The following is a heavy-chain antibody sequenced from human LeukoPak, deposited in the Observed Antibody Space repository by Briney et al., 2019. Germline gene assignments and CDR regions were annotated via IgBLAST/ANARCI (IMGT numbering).Heavy chain of an antibody. J-gene: IGHJ4*02. Sequence: PSETLSLTCTVSGGSISSYYWSWIRQPPGKGLEWLGYIYYSGSTNYNPSLKSRVTISVDTSKNQFSLKLSSVTAADTAVYYCARDGGSWYGDYFDYWGQGTLVTVSS. CDR1: GGSISSYY. CDR3: ARDGGSWYGDYFDY. V-gene: IGHV4-59*13. CDR2: IYYSGST. D-gene: IGHD6-13*01.